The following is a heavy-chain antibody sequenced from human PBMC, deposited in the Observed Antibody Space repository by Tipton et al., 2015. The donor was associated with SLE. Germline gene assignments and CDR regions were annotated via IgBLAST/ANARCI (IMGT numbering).Heavy chain of an antibody. V-gene: IGHV4-39*07. D-gene: IGHD3-22*01. CDR1: GDSISTSSYY. CDR2: MHYIGNT. Sequence: LRLSCIVSGDSISTSSYYWGWIRQPPGKGLEWIGSMHYIGNTYYNPSLKSRVTISLDASKNQFSLRLTSVTAADTAVYYCARVAGEGYDSSGYYQNYYYYMDVWGKGTTVTVSS. J-gene: IGHJ6*03. CDR3: ARVAGEGYDSSGYYQNYYYYMDV.